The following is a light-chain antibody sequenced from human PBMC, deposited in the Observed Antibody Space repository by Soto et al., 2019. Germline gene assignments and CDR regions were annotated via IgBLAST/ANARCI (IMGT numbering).Light chain of an antibody. Sequence: EIVLTQSPATLSLSPGERATLSCRASQSVSSYLAWYQQKPGQAPRLLIYDASNRATGIPARFSGSGSGTDFTLTMSSLEPEDFAVYYCQQRSNSWTFGQGTKLDIK. J-gene: IGKJ1*01. CDR1: QSVSSY. V-gene: IGKV3-11*01. CDR2: DAS. CDR3: QQRSNSWT.